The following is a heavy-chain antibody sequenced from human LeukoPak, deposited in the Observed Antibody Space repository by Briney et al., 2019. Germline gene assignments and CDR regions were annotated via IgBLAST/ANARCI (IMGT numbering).Heavy chain of an antibody. CDR1: GYTLTELS. D-gene: IGHD3-10*01. CDR3: ARLHYGSGSYIHYFDY. J-gene: IGHJ4*02. Sequence: ASVKVSCKVSGYTLTELSMHWVRQAPGKGLEWMGGFDPEDGETIYAQKFQGRVTMTRDTSTSTVYMELSSLRSEDTAVYYCARLHYGSGSYIHYFDYWGQGTLVTVSS. CDR2: FDPEDGET. V-gene: IGHV1-24*01.